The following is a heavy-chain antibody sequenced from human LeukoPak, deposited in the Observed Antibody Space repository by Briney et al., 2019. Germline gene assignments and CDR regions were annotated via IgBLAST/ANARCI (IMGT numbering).Heavy chain of an antibody. CDR3: ARDEVAVPGGED. CDR1: GFTFSSYW. J-gene: IGHJ4*02. V-gene: IGHV3-7*01. CDR2: IKPDGSGK. Sequence: GGSVRLSCAASGFTFSSYWMSWVRQAPGKGLEWVANIKPDGSGKNYVDSVKGRFTISRDNAKNSLYLQMNSLRVEDTAVYFCARDEVAVPGGEDWGQGTLVTVSS. D-gene: IGHD6-19*01.